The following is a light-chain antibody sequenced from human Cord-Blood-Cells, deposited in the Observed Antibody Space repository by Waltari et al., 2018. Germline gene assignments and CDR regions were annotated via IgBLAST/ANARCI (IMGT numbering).Light chain of an antibody. V-gene: IGLV3-1*01. CDR1: KLGDKY. J-gene: IGLJ2*01. CDR2: QDS. Sequence: SYELTQPPSVSVSPGQTASITCSGDKLGDKYACWYQQKPGQYPVLVIYQDSKRPSGIPGRFSGSNSGNTATLTISGTQAMEEADYYCQAWDSSTHVVFGGGTKLTVL. CDR3: QAWDSSTHVV.